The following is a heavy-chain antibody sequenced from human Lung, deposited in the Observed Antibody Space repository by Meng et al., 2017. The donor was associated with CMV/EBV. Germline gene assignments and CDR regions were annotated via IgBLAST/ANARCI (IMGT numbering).Heavy chain of an antibody. J-gene: IGHJ6*02. V-gene: IGHV1-69*10. CDR1: GGMFSSYA. CDR2: IVPILGIT. D-gene: IGHD6-6*01. Sequence: SXXVSXKASGGMFSSYAISWVRQAPGLGLEWMGGIVPILGITNYAQNFQDRVTITADKSTSTAYMELNSLRSEDTAVYYCSDYRLYSSSSFVQGYYNGVDVWXQGTXVTVSS. CDR3: SDYRLYSSSSFVQGYYNGVDV.